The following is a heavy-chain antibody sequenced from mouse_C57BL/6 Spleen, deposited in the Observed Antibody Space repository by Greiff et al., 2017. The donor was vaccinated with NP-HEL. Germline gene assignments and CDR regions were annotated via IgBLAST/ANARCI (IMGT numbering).Heavy chain of an antibody. J-gene: IGHJ2*01. V-gene: IGHV1-59*01. CDR2: IDPSDSYT. Sequence: QVQLQQPGAALVRPGTSVKLSCKASGYTFTSYWMHWVKQRPGQGLEWIGVIDPSDSYTNYNQKFKGKATLTVDTSSSTAYMQLSSLTSEDSAVYYCARGEVLPLDYWGQGTTLTVSS. D-gene: IGHD1-1*01. CDR3: ARGEVLPLDY. CDR1: GYTFTSYW.